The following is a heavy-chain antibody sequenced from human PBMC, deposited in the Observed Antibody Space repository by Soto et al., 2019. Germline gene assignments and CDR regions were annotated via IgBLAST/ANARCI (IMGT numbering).Heavy chain of an antibody. CDR2: IIGSGGTT. J-gene: IGHJ6*02. V-gene: IGHV3-23*01. CDR1: GFTFSSRA. CDR3: AKGSGYDFYYGLDV. Sequence: EVQLLESGGGLVQPGGSLRLSCAASGFTFSSRAMSWVRQAPGKGLECVSSIIGSGGTTYYADSVKGRFTISRDNSKNTLYLQMNSLGAEDTAVYYCAKGSGYDFYYGLDVWGQGTAVTVSS. D-gene: IGHD2-15*01.